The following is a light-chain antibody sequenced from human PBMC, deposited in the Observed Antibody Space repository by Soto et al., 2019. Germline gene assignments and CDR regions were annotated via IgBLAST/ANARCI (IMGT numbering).Light chain of an antibody. J-gene: IGKJ2*01. V-gene: IGKV1-12*01. CDR1: QGISSW. CDR3: QQLTNSRFT. CDR2: GAS. Sequence: DIQMTQSPSSVSASVGDRVTITCRASQGISSWLAWYQQKPGKAPKLLIYGASTLQSGVPSRFSGSGAGTDFNLTISSVEPEDVATYYCQQLTNSRFTFGQGTKLQIK.